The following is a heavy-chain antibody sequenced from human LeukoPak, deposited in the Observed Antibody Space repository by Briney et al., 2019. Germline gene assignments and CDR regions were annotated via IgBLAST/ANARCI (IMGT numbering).Heavy chain of an antibody. D-gene: IGHD6-13*01. V-gene: IGHV3-7*01. CDR3: ARGRGIAL. CDR2: IEDDGNEK. Sequence: GESLRLSCATSGFTLSNFWMNGVRQAPGKGLEWVANIEDDGNEKNYVDSVKGRFTISRDNVKNSIYLQMNSLRADDTAVYYCARGRGIALWGQGTLVTVSS. CDR1: GFTLSNFW. J-gene: IGHJ4*02.